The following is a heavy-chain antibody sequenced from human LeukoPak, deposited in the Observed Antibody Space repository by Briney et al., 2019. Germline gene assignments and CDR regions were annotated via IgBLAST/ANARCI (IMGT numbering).Heavy chain of an antibody. Sequence: GGSLRLSCAASGFSLSSYAMSWVLQAPGKGLEWVSAITDSGGSTYHADSVKGRFTISRDNSKNTLFLQMNSLRVEDTAIYYCAKGSSSSRPYYFDFWGQGTLVTVSS. V-gene: IGHV3-23*01. CDR1: GFSLSSYA. CDR3: AKGSSSSRPYYFDF. J-gene: IGHJ4*02. CDR2: ITDSGGST. D-gene: IGHD6-6*01.